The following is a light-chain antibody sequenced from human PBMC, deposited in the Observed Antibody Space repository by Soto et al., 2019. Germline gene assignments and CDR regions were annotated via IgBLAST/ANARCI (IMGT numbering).Light chain of an antibody. J-gene: IGLJ3*02. Sequence: QSVLTQPPSASGTPGQRVSISCSGSDSNIGDNAVNWFQQLPVTAPKLLIYSNRQRPSGVPDRFSGSKSGTSASLAISGLQSEDEAVYFCATWDDSLNGRVFGGWTKVTVL. CDR1: DSNIGDNA. V-gene: IGLV1-44*01. CDR2: SNR. CDR3: ATWDDSLNGRV.